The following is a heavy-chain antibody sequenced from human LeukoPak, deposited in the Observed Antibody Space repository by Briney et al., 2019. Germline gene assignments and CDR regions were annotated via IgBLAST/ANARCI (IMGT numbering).Heavy chain of an antibody. V-gene: IGHV4-30-4*02. CDR3: ARKGWTADDY. D-gene: IGHD3/OR15-3a*01. CDR2: IYYSGST. J-gene: IGHJ4*02. CDR1: VGSISSGDYY. Sequence: PSETLSLTCTVSVGSISSGDYYWGWIRQPPVNGLDCIWYIYYSGSTYYNPSLKSRVTISVGTSKNQLSMTLRSANEADTAVYSCARKGWTADDYWGQGTLVTVSS.